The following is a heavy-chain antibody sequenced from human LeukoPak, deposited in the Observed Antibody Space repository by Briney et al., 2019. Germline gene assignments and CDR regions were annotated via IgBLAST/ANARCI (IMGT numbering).Heavy chain of an antibody. CDR3: ASRYYYDSSGYYPDVDY. J-gene: IGHJ4*02. D-gene: IGHD3-22*01. CDR1: GGTSSSYA. Sequence: SVKVSCKASGGTSSSYAISWVRQAPGQGLEWMGGIIPIFGTANYAQKFQGRVTITADESTSTAYMELSSLRSEDTAVYYCASRYYYDSSGYYPDVDYWGQGTLVTVSS. V-gene: IGHV1-69*13. CDR2: IIPIFGTA.